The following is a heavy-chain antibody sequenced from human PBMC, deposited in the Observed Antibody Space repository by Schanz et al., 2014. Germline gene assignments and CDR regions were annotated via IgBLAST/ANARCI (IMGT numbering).Heavy chain of an antibody. Sequence: QVQLVESGGGVVQFGRSLRLSCVASGFTFSSYGMHWARQAPGKGLEWVAVIWYDENNKYYADSVKGRFTMSRDNSKNTLYLQMNSLRAEDTAVYYCARANYRRKINFDYWGRGTLVTVSS. V-gene: IGHV3-33*01. CDR3: ARANYRRKINFDY. CDR1: GFTFSSYG. D-gene: IGHD3-10*01. J-gene: IGHJ4*02. CDR2: IWYDENNK.